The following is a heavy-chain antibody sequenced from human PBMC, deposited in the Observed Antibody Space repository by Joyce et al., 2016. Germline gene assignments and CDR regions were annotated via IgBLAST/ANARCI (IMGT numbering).Heavy chain of an antibody. CDR3: ARDRFCDYTTCYNWFDP. CDR2: ISYDGNTQ. V-gene: IGHV3-33*01. Sequence: QAQLVESGGGVVQPGRSLRLSCAASGFIVNTFGMQWVRQAPGKGLGWVAFISYDGNTQYYADSVKGRFTVSRDNSKNTLYLQMNNLRAEDTATYYCARDRFCDYTTCYNWFDPWGQGTLVTVSS. CDR1: GFIVNTFG. D-gene: IGHD2-2*01. J-gene: IGHJ5*02.